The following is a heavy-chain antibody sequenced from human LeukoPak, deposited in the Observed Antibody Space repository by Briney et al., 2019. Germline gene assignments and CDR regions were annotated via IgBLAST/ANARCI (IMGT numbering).Heavy chain of an antibody. CDR3: ARKVIAAVNNWFDP. D-gene: IGHD6-13*01. J-gene: IGHJ5*02. V-gene: IGHV4-59*08. Sequence: PSETLSLTCTVSGGSISSYYWSWIRQPPGKGLEWIGYIYYSGSTNYSPSLKSRVTISVDTSKNQFSLKLSSVTAADTAVYYCARKVIAAVNNWFDPWGQGTLVTVSS. CDR2: IYYSGST. CDR1: GGSISSYY.